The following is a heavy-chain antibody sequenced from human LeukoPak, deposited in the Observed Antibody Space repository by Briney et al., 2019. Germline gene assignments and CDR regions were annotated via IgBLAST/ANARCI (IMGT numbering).Heavy chain of an antibody. CDR3: ARLDTMRSGNYNYYYYMDV. D-gene: IGHD3-10*01. CDR1: GESFSGYY. J-gene: IGHJ6*03. Sequence: SETLSLTCAVYGESFSGYYWSWIRQPPGKGLEWIGEINHSGSTNYTSSLKSRATISVDTSKSQFSLKLSSVTAADTAVYCCARLDTMRSGNYNYYYYMDVWGKGTTVTISS. V-gene: IGHV4-34*01. CDR2: INHSGST.